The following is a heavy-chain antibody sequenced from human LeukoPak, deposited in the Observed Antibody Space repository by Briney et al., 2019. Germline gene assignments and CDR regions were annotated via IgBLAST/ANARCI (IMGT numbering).Heavy chain of an antibody. CDR2: ISAYNGNT. CDR1: GYTLTSYV. Sequence: ASVKVSCKACGYTLTSYVISGMRQAPGQGLEWMGWISAYNGNTNYAQKLQGRVTMTTDTSTSTAYMELRSLRSDDTAVYYCARDKAAASYYYYGMDGGGQGTTVTVSS. J-gene: IGHJ6*02. CDR3: ARDKAAASYYYYGMDG. D-gene: IGHD6-13*01. V-gene: IGHV1-18*01.